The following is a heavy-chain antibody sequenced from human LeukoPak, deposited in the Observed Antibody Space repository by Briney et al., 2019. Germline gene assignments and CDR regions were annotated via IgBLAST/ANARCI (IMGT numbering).Heavy chain of an antibody. V-gene: IGHV4-39*07. D-gene: IGHD3-9*01. J-gene: IGHJ5*02. CDR2: IYYSGST. Sequence: SETLSLTCTVSGGSISSSSYYWGWIRQPPGKGLEWIGSIYYSGSTYYNPSLKSRVTISVDTSKNQFSLKLSSVTAADTAVYYCARDPPNYYDILTGYSLLRPFEYNWFDPWGQGTLVTVSS. CDR3: ARDPPNYYDILTGYSLLRPFEYNWFDP. CDR1: GGSISSSSYY.